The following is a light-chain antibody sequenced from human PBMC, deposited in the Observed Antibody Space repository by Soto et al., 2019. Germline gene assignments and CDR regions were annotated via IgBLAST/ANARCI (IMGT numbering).Light chain of an antibody. J-gene: IGKJ5*01. V-gene: IGKV3-20*01. Sequence: ELVLTQYPATLCLSPVERATPSCRASQSVSSSLAWYQHKPGQAPRLLISGASRRATGIPDRFSGAGSGTDFTLTISRLEPEDFALYYCPQPDILPTTSAQGTRLEIK. CDR2: GAS. CDR3: PQPDILPTT. CDR1: QSVSSS.